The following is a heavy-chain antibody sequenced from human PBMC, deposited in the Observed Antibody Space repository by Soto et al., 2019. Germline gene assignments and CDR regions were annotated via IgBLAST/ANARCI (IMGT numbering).Heavy chain of an antibody. J-gene: IGHJ4*02. Sequence: QVQLVQSGAEVKKPGASVKVSCKASGYTFTSYGISWVRQAPGQGLEWMGWISAYNGNTNYAQKLQGRVTMTTDTATSTAYMELRSLRADDTAVYYCARDLKRSGGVAVAGTVGYWGQGTLVTVSS. CDR1: GYTFTSYG. D-gene: IGHD6-19*01. V-gene: IGHV1-18*01. CDR2: ISAYNGNT. CDR3: ARDLKRSGGVAVAGTVGY.